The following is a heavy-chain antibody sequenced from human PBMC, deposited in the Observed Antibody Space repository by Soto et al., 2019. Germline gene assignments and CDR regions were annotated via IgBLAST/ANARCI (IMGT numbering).Heavy chain of an antibody. CDR3: AGDPDSHYNDSHASSYP. J-gene: IGHJ5*02. V-gene: IGHV1-69*04. D-gene: IGHD4-4*01. CDR1: GYTFTSYD. Sequence: GASVKVSCKASGYTFTSYDITWVRQAPGQGLEWMGRIIPIIGIINYAQEFQGRVTISADKFTGTAYMELTGLRSDDTAVYYCAGDPDSHYNDSHASSYPWGQGTLVTVSS. CDR2: IIPIIGII.